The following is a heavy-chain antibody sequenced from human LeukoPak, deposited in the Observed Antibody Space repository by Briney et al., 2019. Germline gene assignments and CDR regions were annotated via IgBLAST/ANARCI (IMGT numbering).Heavy chain of an antibody. J-gene: IGHJ4*02. CDR3: ARGLKGGLIDY. CDR1: GGSFGGYY. D-gene: IGHD2-15*01. V-gene: IGHV4-34*01. CDR2: INHSGST. Sequence: NTSETLSLTCAVYGGSFGGYYWSWIRQPPGKGLEWIGEINHSGSTNYNPSLKSRVTISVDTSKNQFSLKLSSVTAADTAVYYCARGLKGGLIDYWGQGTLVTVSS.